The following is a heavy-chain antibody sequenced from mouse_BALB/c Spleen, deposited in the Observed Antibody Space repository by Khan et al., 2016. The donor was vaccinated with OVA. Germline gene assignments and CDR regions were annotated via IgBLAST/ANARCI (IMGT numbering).Heavy chain of an antibody. CDR2: IWGDGST. V-gene: IGHV2-3*01. D-gene: IGHD2-3*01. Sequence: VELVESGPGLVAPSQSLSITCTVSGFSLTSYGVNWVRQPPGKGLEWLGVIWGDGSTNYHSALISRLSISTDNSMSQVFLKLNSLQTDDTATYYCVKWDDVYAMDYWGQGTSVTVSS. J-gene: IGHJ4*01. CDR1: GFSLTSYG. CDR3: VKWDDVYAMDY.